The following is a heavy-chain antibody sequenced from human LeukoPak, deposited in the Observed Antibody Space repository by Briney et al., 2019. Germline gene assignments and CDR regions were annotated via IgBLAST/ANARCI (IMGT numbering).Heavy chain of an antibody. CDR1: DGSINSYY. J-gene: IGHJ6*02. V-gene: IGHV4-59*01. CDR3: ARGRSNYYGMDV. D-gene: IGHD1-26*01. Sequence: SSETLSLTCSVSDGSINSYYWNWIRRPPGKGLEWIGYIYYNGNTNYGPSLKSRVTMSVDTSKNLFSLKVSSVTAADTAVYYCARGRSNYYGMDVWGQGTTVTVSS. CDR2: IYYNGNT.